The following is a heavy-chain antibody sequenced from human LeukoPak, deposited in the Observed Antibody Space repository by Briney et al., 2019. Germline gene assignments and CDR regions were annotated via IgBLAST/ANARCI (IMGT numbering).Heavy chain of an antibody. Sequence: GRSLRLSCAASGFTFSSYAMHWVRQAPGKGLEWVAVISYDGSNKYYADSVKGRFTVSRDNAENSVYLQMNSLRAEDTAVYYCARDDYVRGSYRLIDYWGQGTLVTVSS. D-gene: IGHD3-16*02. CDR3: ARDDYVRGSYRLIDY. CDR1: GFTFSSYA. V-gene: IGHV3-30-3*01. J-gene: IGHJ4*02. CDR2: ISYDGSNK.